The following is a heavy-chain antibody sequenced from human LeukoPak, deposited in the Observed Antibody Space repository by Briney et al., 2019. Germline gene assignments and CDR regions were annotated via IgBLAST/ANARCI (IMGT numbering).Heavy chain of an antibody. CDR2: ISSSSSYI. J-gene: IGHJ5*02. V-gene: IGHV3-21*01. CDR1: GFTFSSYS. CDR3: ARDFYGSGSLNWFDP. D-gene: IGHD3-10*01. Sequence: GGSLRLSCAASGFTFSSYSMNWVRQAPGKGLEWVSSISSSSSYIYYADSVKGRFTISRDNAKNSLYLQMNSLRAEDTAVYYCARDFYGSGSLNWFDPWGQGTLVTVSS.